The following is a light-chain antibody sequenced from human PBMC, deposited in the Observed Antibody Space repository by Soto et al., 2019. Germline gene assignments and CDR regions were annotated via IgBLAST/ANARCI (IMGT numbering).Light chain of an antibody. V-gene: IGKV3-20*01. Sequence: EIVLTQSPGTLSLSPGERATLSCRASQRVSGTYLAWYQQTPGQAPRLLIYDASNRATGIPARFSGSGSGTDFTLTINSLQPDDFALYYCQHYGRSPITFGQGTRLEIK. CDR2: DAS. J-gene: IGKJ5*01. CDR1: QRVSGTY. CDR3: QHYGRSPIT.